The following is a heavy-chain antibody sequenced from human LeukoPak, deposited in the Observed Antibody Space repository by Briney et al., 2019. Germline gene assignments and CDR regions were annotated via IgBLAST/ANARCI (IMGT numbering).Heavy chain of an antibody. CDR1: GFTFSDYA. V-gene: IGHV3-23*01. J-gene: IGHJ4*02. CDR3: AKVSGGWWWAFDY. CDR2: ITSDDTT. Sequence: GGSLRLSCAASGFTFSDYAMSWFRQAPGKGLGWVSSITSDDTTNYLDSLKARFAISSDNSKNTLYLKMKRLRAEDTALYYCAKVSGGWWWAFDYWGKGTLVTVAT. D-gene: IGHD2-8*02.